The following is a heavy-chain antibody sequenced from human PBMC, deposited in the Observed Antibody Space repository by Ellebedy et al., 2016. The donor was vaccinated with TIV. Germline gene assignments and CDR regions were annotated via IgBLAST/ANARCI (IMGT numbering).Heavy chain of an antibody. J-gene: IGHJ4*02. Sequence: ASVKVSCKASGYTFTSYALTWVRQAPGQGLEWMGWISAYSGDTNYAQKFQGRVTMTTDTSTSTVYMELRSLRSDDTAVYYCARSKNYYDSSGYPDYWGQGTLVTVSS. CDR1: GYTFTSYA. CDR3: ARSKNYYDSSGYPDY. D-gene: IGHD3-22*01. V-gene: IGHV1-18*01. CDR2: ISAYSGDT.